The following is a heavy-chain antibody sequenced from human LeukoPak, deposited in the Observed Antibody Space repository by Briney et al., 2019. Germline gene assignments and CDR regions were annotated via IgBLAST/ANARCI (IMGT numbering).Heavy chain of an antibody. CDR2: INHSGST. J-gene: IGHJ4*02. D-gene: IGHD1-20*01. CDR3: ASHKGITGIYFDY. CDR1: GGSFSGYY. V-gene: IGHV4-34*01. Sequence: PSETLSLTCAVYGGSFSGYYWSWIRQPPGKGLEWIGEINHSGSTNYNPSLKSRVTISVDTSKNQFSLKLSSVTAADTAVYYCASHKGITGIYFDYWGQGTLVTVSS.